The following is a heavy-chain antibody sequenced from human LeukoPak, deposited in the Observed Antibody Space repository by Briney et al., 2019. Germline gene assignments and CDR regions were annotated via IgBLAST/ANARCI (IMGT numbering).Heavy chain of an antibody. CDR3: ARYYDFFYGMDV. Sequence: GGSLRLSCEASAFIFSGHWLNWVRQTPGKGLEWVANIKQDGSEKYYVDSVKGRFTISRDNAKNSLYLQMNSLRAEDTAVYYCARYYDFFYGMDVWGQGTTVTVSS. V-gene: IGHV3-7*03. J-gene: IGHJ6*02. CDR2: IKQDGSEK. D-gene: IGHD3-3*01. CDR1: AFIFSGHW.